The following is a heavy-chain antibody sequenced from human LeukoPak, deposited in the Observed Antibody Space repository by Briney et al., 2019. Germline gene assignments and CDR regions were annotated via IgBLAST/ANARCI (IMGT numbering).Heavy chain of an antibody. Sequence: GGSLRLSCAASGFTFTNYAMSWVRQAPGKGLEWVSSISSSSSYIYYADSVKGRFTISRDNAKNSLYLQMNSLRAEDTAVYYCARDGVHDSSGYYPVYFDYWGQGTLVTVSS. CDR3: ARDGVHDSSGYYPVYFDY. D-gene: IGHD3-22*01. V-gene: IGHV3-21*01. CDR1: GFTFTNYA. J-gene: IGHJ4*02. CDR2: ISSSSSYI.